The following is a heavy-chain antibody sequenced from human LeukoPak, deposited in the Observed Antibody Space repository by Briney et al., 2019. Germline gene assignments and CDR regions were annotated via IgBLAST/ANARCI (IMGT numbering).Heavy chain of an antibody. J-gene: IGHJ3*02. CDR3: ARDLCSGWYSCAFDI. CDR2: IIPIFGTA. V-gene: IGHV1-69*05. Sequence: SVKVSCKASGGTFSSYAISWVRQAPGQGLEWMGRIIPIFGTANYAQKFQGRVTITTDESTSTAYMELSSLRSEDTAVYYCARDLCSGWYSCAFDIWGQGTMVTASS. CDR1: GGTFSSYA. D-gene: IGHD6-19*01.